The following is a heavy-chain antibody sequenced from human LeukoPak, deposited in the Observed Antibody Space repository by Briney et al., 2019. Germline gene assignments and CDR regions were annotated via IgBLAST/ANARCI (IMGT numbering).Heavy chain of an antibody. CDR1: GFTFSSYG. V-gene: IGHV3-33*01. CDR3: ARVSRYYYYYYMDV. J-gene: IGHJ6*03. CDR2: IWYDGRNK. Sequence: GGSLRLSCAASGFTFSSYGMHWVRQAPGKGLEWVAVIWYDGRNKYYADSVKGRFTISRDNSKNTLYLQMNSLRAEDTAVYYCARVSRYYYYYYMDVWGKGTTVTVSS.